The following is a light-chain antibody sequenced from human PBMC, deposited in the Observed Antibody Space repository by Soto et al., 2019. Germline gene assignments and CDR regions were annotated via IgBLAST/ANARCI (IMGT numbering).Light chain of an antibody. V-gene: IGKV3-20*01. J-gene: IGKJ1*01. CDR3: QQYGSSLTWT. CDR1: QSVSSSY. CDR2: GAS. Sequence: EIVLTQSPGTLSLSAGERATLSCRASQSVSSSYLAWYQKKPGQAPRLLIYGASSRATGIPDRFSGSGSGKDFTLTISRLEPEDFAVYYCQQYGSSLTWTFGQETKVDIK.